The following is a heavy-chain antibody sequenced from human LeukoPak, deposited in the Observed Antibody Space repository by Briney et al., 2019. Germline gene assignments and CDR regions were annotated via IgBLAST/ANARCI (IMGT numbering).Heavy chain of an antibody. D-gene: IGHD6-6*01. CDR3: ARQRMDYSSYFLGYFDS. J-gene: IGHJ4*02. CDR2: ISSGRSSI. V-gene: IGHV3-21*01. CDR1: GFTFSSYA. Sequence: KPGGSLRLSCAASGFTFSSYAMSWVRQAPGKGLEWVSSISSGRSSIYYTDSVKGRFTVTRDDARNSLFLQMNSLRAEDTAVYFCARQRMDYSSYFLGYFDSWGQGALVTVS.